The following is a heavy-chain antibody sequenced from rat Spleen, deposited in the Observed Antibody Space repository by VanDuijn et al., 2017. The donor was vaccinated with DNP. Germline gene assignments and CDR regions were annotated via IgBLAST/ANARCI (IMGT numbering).Heavy chain of an antibody. V-gene: IGHV5-7*01. D-gene: IGHD1-11*01. Sequence: EVQLVESGGGLVQPGRSLKLSCAASGFTFSDYNMAWVRQSPKKGLEWVATIFYDGSSTFYRDSVKGRFTISRDNAENTVYLQMNSLRAEDTATYYCARDAGGPFDYWGQGVMVTVSS. CDR2: IFYDGSST. J-gene: IGHJ2*01. CDR3: ARDAGGPFDY. CDR1: GFTFSDYN.